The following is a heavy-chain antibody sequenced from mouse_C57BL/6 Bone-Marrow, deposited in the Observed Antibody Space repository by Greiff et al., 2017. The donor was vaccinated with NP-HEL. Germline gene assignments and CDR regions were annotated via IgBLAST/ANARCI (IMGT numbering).Heavy chain of an antibody. CDR2: IDPSDSYT. Sequence: QVQLQQPGAELVKPGASVKLSCKASGYTFTSYWMQWVKQRPGQGLEWIGEIDPSDSYTNYNQKFKGKATLTVDTSSSTAYMQLSSLTSEHSAVYYCASPSEIYDGYYAPFDYWGQGTTLTVSS. CDR1: GYTFTSYW. V-gene: IGHV1-50*01. CDR3: ASPSEIYDGYYAPFDY. D-gene: IGHD2-3*01. J-gene: IGHJ2*01.